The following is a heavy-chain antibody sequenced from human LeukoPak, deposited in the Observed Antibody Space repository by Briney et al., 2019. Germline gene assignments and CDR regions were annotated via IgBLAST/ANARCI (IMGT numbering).Heavy chain of an antibody. J-gene: IGHJ4*02. CDR1: GGSFSGYY. V-gene: IGHV4-34*01. CDR3: AKDPTGYYYDSSGYYGGY. Sequence: SETLSLTCAVYGGSFSGYYWSWIRQPPGKGLEWIGEINHSGSTTYNPSLKSRLTISVDTSKNQFSLKLSSVTAADTAVYYCAKDPTGYYYDSSGYYGGYWGQGTLVTVSS. D-gene: IGHD3-22*01. CDR2: INHSGST.